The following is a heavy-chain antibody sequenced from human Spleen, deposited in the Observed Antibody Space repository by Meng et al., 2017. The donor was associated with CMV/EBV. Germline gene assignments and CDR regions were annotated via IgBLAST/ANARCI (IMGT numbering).Heavy chain of an antibody. V-gene: IGHV3-21*04. D-gene: IGHD1-26*01. CDR3: ARDRKVGANYYFDY. CDR2: ISSSSTYI. Sequence: GESLKISCTASGFTFSSYAMSWVRQAPGKGLEWVSSISSSSTYIFYADSVRGRFTIARDNAKNSLYLQMNSLRAEDTALYYCARDRKVGANYYFDYWGQGTLVTVSS. CDR1: GFTFSSYA. J-gene: IGHJ4*02.